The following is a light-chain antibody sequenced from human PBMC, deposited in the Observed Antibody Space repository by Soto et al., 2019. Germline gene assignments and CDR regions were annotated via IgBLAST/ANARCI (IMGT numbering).Light chain of an antibody. CDR2: KAS. J-gene: IGKJ1*01. V-gene: IGKV1-5*03. CDR3: QQYDTYPWT. CDR1: QSINSW. Sequence: DIQMTQSPSTLSASVGDRVTITCRASQSINSWLAWYQQRPGKAPKLLIHKASTLESGVPSRFSGSESGTEFTFTISSLQPDDFAMYYCQQYDTYPWTFGQGTKVDIK.